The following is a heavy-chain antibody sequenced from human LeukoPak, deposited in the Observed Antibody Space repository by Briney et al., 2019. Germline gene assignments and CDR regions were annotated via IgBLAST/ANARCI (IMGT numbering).Heavy chain of an antibody. V-gene: IGHV4-61*02. J-gene: IGHJ6*03. CDR3: ARDGGGRYSSGSLYYYYYMDV. D-gene: IGHD1-26*01. Sequence: SQTLSLTCTVSGDPTSSGRYYWSWIRQPAGKGLEWIGRIYASGSSDYNPSLKSRVTISVDMSKNQFSLRLSSVTAADTAVYYCARDGGGRYSSGSLYYYYYMDVWGKGTTVTVSS. CDR2: IYASGSS. CDR1: GDPTSSGRYY.